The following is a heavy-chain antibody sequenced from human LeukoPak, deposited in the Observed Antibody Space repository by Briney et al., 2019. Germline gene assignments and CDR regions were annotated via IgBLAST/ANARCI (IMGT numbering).Heavy chain of an antibody. CDR1: GFTFSSYS. J-gene: IGHJ4*02. D-gene: IGHD3-16*02. V-gene: IGHV3-48*01. CDR2: ISSSSSTI. CDR3: ARDPYYDYVWGSYRYMDKYYFDY. Sequence: PGGSLRLSCAASGFTFSSYSMNWVRQAPGKGLEWVSYISSSSSTIYYADSVKGRFTISRDNAKNSLYLQMNSLRAEDTAVYYCARDPYYDYVWGSYRYMDKYYFDYWGQGTLVTVSS.